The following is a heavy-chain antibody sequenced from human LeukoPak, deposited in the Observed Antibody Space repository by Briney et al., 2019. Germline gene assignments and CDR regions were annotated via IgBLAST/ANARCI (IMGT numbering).Heavy chain of an antibody. V-gene: IGHV3-30*02. J-gene: IGHJ5*02. CDR1: GFTFSSYW. Sequence: GGSLRLSCAASGFTFSSYWMTWVRQAPGKGLEWVAFIRYDGSNKYYADSVKGRFTISRDNSKNTLYLQMNSLRAEDTAVYYCARPITMVRSNWFDPWGQGTLVTVSS. CDR2: IRYDGSNK. D-gene: IGHD3-10*01. CDR3: ARPITMVRSNWFDP.